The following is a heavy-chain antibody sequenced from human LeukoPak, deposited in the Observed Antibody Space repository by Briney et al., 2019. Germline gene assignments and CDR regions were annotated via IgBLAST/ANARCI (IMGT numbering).Heavy chain of an antibody. D-gene: IGHD4-17*01. Sequence: PSETLSLTCAVYGGSFSGYYWSWIRQPPGKGLEWIGEINHSGSTNYNPSLKSQVTISVDTSKNQFSLKLSSVTAADTAVYYCARGATGYGDYANAFDYWGQGTLVTVSS. CDR2: INHSGST. CDR3: ARGATGYGDYANAFDY. CDR1: GGSFSGYY. V-gene: IGHV4-34*01. J-gene: IGHJ4*02.